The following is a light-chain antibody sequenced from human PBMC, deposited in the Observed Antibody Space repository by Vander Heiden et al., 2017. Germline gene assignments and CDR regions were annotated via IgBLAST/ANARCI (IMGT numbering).Light chain of an antibody. CDR1: VLGEHH. CDR2: EDS. CDR3: LSGDEGTPYV. V-gene: IGLV3-22*01. J-gene: IGLJ1*01. Sequence: SSALTQLPSVSVSPGQTARITCSGDVLGEHHADWYQQKPGQAPEVLIYEDSERDPGLPERFSGSTSGNTTTLTRSRVLTEDEADYYWLSGDEGTPYVFGTGTKVTVL.